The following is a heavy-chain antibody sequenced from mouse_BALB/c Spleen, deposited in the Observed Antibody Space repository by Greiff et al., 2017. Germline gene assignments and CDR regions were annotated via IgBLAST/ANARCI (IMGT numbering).Heavy chain of an antibody. CDR1: GYTFTSYV. Sequence: EVKLQESGPELVKPGASVKMSCKASGYTFTSYVMHWVKQKPGQGLEWIGYINPYNDGTKYNEKFKGKATLTSDKSSSTAYMELSSLTSEDSAVYYCAREGTTATWGYFDYWGQGTTLTVSS. V-gene: IGHV1-14*01. D-gene: IGHD1-2*01. CDR3: AREGTTATWGYFDY. J-gene: IGHJ2*01. CDR2: INPYNDGT.